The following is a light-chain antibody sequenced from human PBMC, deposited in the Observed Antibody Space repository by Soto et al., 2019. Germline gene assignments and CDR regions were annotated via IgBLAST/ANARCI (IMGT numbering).Light chain of an antibody. CDR1: SNDVGGYRF. CDR2: DVG. V-gene: IGLV2-14*03. J-gene: IGLJ1*01. CDR3: SSYSSTSSYV. Sequence: QSALTQPASESGSPGQSITISCTGTSNDVGGYRFVSWYQQHPGKAPKLIIYDVGTRPSGVSNRFSASKSGNTASLTISGLQAEDDADYYCSSYSSTSSYVFGTGIKLTVL.